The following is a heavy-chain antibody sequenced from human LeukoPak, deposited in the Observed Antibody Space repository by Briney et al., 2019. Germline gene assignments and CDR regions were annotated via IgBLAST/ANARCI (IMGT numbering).Heavy chain of an antibody. D-gene: IGHD3-10*01. Sequence: GGPLRLSCAESGFIFNTYSMNCVRQAPGKGLEWDSSISSTTSYIFYADSVKGRFTISRDNAKNSLYLQMTSLRAEDTAVYYCARPLSSGSPQGLPTSPHLDYWGQGTLVTVSS. CDR1: GFIFNTYS. CDR3: ARPLSSGSPQGLPTSPHLDY. CDR2: ISSTTSYI. J-gene: IGHJ4*02. V-gene: IGHV3-21*01.